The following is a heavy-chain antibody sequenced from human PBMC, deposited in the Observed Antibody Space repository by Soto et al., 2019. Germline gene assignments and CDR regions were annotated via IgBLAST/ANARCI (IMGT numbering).Heavy chain of an antibody. CDR3: AHSDGGYAIIYFAF. CDR2: IYYNDDR. Sequence: QITLQESGPTLVKPTQTLTLTCTFSGFSFTTAGVAVGWIRQTPGGALEWLTLIYYNDDRRFSPSLKTRLTITRYTSKDPVVRSLTNVDPGATATYFCAHSDGGYAIIYFAFWGQGIPVTVSS. J-gene: IGHJ4*02. CDR1: GFSFTTAGVA. D-gene: IGHD5-12*01. V-gene: IGHV2-5*01.